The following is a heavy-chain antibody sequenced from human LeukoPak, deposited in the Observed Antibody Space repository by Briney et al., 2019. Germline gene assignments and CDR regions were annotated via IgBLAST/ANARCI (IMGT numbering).Heavy chain of an antibody. V-gene: IGHV3-30*04. CDR1: GFTFSGHA. D-gene: IGHD1-1*01. CDR3: ARDRVIFTRTMDL. Sequence: GGSLRLSCVASGFTFSGHAMHWVRQPPGKGLEWVGVISYDGRNRFYADSVKGRFIISRDNSKNTMYLEMNSLRPDDTAVYFCARDRVIFTRTMDLWGQGTLVTVSS. CDR2: ISYDGRNR. J-gene: IGHJ5*02.